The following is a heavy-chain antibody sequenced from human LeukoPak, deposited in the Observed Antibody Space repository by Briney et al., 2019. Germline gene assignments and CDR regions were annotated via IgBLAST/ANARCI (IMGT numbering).Heavy chain of an antibody. Sequence: SETLSLTCAVSGGSISSGGYSWSWIRQPPGKGLEWIGYIYHSGSIYYNPSLKSRVTISVDRSKNQFSLKVNSVTAADTAVYYCARASSPDCTGGSCHGYFDLWGRGTLVTASS. CDR3: ARASSPDCTGGSCHGYFDL. CDR1: GGSISSGGYS. V-gene: IGHV4-30-2*01. J-gene: IGHJ2*01. CDR2: IYHSGSI. D-gene: IGHD2-15*01.